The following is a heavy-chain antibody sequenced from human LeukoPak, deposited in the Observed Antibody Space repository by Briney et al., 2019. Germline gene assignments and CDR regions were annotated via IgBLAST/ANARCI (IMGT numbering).Heavy chain of an antibody. CDR2: INNDGTYT. Sequence: GGSLRLSCAVSGFTSSSYWMHWVRQAPGKGLVWVSRINNDGTYTVYADSVKGRFTISRDNAKNTLYLQMNSLRPEDTAVYYCGREVEAPGKTLDYWGQGTLVTVSS. CDR3: GREVEAPGKTLDY. J-gene: IGHJ4*02. CDR1: GFTSSSYW. V-gene: IGHV3-74*01.